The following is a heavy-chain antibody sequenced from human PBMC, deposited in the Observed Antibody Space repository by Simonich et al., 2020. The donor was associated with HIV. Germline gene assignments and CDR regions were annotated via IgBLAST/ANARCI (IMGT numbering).Heavy chain of an antibody. J-gene: IGHJ4*02. CDR3: ARDMLAATPGVDY. V-gene: IGHV3-7*01. D-gene: IGHD2-15*01. CDR1: GFTFNSYW. Sequence: EVQLVESGGGLVQPGGSLRLSCAVSGFTFNSYWMSWVRQAPGKGLDGVANIKQDGSEKYHTDAVKGRFTISRDNAKNSLYLQMNSLRAEDTAVYYCARDMLAATPGVDYWGQGTLVTVSS. CDR2: IKQDGSEK.